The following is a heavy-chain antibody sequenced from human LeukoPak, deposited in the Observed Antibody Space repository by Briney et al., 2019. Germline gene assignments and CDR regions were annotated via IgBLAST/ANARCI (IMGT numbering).Heavy chain of an antibody. Sequence: GGSLRLSCAASGFTVNSNYMNWVRQAPGKGLEWVAVLYSDGRTYYADSVKGRFTISRDTSKNTLYLQVNSLRAEDTAVYYCARGGGYYPIDYWGQGTLVTVSS. D-gene: IGHD2-15*01. CDR3: ARGGGYYPIDY. J-gene: IGHJ4*02. V-gene: IGHV3-53*01. CDR2: LYSDGRT. CDR1: GFTVNSNY.